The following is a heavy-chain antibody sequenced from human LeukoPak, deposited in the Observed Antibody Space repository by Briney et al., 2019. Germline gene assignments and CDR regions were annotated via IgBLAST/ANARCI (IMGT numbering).Heavy chain of an antibody. D-gene: IGHD6-19*01. CDR3: ARGRDGQWLVVDH. V-gene: IGHV4-34*01. CDR2: INHSGST. CDR1: GGSFSGYY. J-gene: IGHJ4*02. Sequence: SETLSLTCAVYGGSFSGYYWSWIRQPPGKGLEWIGEINHSGSTNHNPSLKSRVTISVDTSKNQFSLKLSSVTAADTAVYYCARGRDGQWLVVDHWGQGTLVTVSS.